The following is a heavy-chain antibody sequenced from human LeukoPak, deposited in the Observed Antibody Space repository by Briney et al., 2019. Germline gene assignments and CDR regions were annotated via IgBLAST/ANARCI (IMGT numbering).Heavy chain of an antibody. CDR1: GGSISSYY. J-gene: IGHJ4*02. V-gene: IGHV4-59*01. D-gene: IGHD5-24*01. Sequence: SETLSLTCTVSGGSISSYYRSWIRQPPGKGLEWIGYIYYSGSTNYNPSLKSRVTISVDTSKNQFSLKLSSVTAADAAVYYCARDPDGYKFFDNWGRGSPVTVSS. CDR3: ARDPDGYKFFDN. CDR2: IYYSGST.